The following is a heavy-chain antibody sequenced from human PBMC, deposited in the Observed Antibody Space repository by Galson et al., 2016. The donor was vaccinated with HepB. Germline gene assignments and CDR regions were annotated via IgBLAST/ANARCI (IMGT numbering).Heavy chain of an antibody. J-gene: IGHJ4*02. D-gene: IGHD2-2*03. CDR1: GYTFTSYG. Sequence: SVKVSCKASGYTFTSYGLTWVRQAPGQGLEWMGWISCYNGNTNFPERFQGRVTMTTDTSTSTAYMELRKLRPDDTAIYFCARDSGYCNGGTGNRSHWGQGTLVTVS. V-gene: IGHV1-18*04. CDR2: ISCYNGNT. CDR3: ARDSGYCNGGTGNRSH.